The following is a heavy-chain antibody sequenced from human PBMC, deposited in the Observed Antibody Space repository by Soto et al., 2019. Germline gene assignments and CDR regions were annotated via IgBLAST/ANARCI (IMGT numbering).Heavy chain of an antibody. J-gene: IGHJ4*02. V-gene: IGHV1-69*01. CDR1: GGIFSSYA. Sequence: QEQLVQSGAEVKKPGSSVKVSCKASGGIFSSYAISWVRQAPGQGLEWMGGIIPIFGTANYAQKFQGRVTITADESKNTGYMGLRKFKFEEPGNHYLARGRSGYVWFNEFWGQGTLVTVSS. CDR3: ARGRSGYVWFNEF. CDR2: IIPIFGTA. D-gene: IGHD3-22*01.